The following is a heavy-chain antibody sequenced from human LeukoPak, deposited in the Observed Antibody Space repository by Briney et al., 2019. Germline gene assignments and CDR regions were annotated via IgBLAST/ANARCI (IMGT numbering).Heavy chain of an antibody. CDR3: ASLLDIVATIDF. Sequence: SVKVSCKASGGTFSSYAISWVRQAPGQGLEWMGGIIPIFGTTNYAQGFQGRVTITADESTSTAYMNLRSLRSEDTAVYYCASLLDIVATIDFWGQGTLVTVSS. J-gene: IGHJ4*02. CDR2: IIPIFGTT. CDR1: GGTFSSYA. V-gene: IGHV1-69*13. D-gene: IGHD5-12*01.